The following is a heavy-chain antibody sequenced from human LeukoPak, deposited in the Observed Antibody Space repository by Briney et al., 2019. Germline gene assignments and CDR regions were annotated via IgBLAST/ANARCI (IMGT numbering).Heavy chain of an antibody. CDR3: ARVRMSRDGYNMEVYDAFDI. V-gene: IGHV3-21*01. CDR2: ISSSSSYI. D-gene: IGHD5-24*01. J-gene: IGHJ3*02. Sequence: PGGSLRLSCAASGFTVSSNYMSWVRQAPGKGLEWVSSISSSSSYIYYADSVKGRFTISRDNAKNSLYLQMNSLRAEDTAVYYCARVRMSRDGYNMEVYDAFDIWGQGTMVTVSS. CDR1: GFTVSSNY.